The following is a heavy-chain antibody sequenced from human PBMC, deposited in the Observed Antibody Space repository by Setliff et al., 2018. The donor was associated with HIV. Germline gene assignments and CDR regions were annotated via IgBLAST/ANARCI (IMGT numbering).Heavy chain of an antibody. Sequence: SETLSLTCSVFGGSMNSHYWSWIRQPPGKGLEWIGLIYYTGIPTYNTSLKSRVTMSVDRSKNQFSLRLTSVTAADTAMYYCARVARVHPFDPWGQGTLVSVS. CDR1: GGSMNSHY. CDR3: ARVARVHPFDP. J-gene: IGHJ5*02. V-gene: IGHV4-59*11. CDR2: IYYTGIP.